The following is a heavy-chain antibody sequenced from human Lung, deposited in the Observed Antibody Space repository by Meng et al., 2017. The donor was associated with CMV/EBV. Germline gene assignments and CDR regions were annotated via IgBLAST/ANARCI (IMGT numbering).Heavy chain of an antibody. CDR3: ARALDTAMVTFDY. CDR2: IYYSGST. J-gene: IGHJ4*02. CDR1: GGSISSGDYY. V-gene: IGHV4-30-4*08. Sequence: QVHRQESGPGLVKPSQPLSLTCTVSGGSISSGDYYWSWIRQSPGKGLEWIGYIYYSGSTYYNPSLKSRVTISVDTSKNQFSLKLSSVTAADTAVYYCARALDTAMVTFDYWGQGTLVTVSS. D-gene: IGHD5-18*01.